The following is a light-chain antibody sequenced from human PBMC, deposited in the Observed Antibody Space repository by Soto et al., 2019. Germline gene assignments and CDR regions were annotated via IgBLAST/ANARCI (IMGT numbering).Light chain of an antibody. CDR3: QQYGNSPIT. CDR1: QSFTSRS. V-gene: IGKV3-20*01. J-gene: IGKJ5*01. CDR2: GAS. Sequence: EIVLTQSPGTLSLSPGERATLSCRASQSFTSRSLAWYQQKPGLAPRLLISGASNRAAGIPDRFSGSGSGTDFTLTISRLEPEDFAVYYCQQYGNSPITFGQGTRLEIK.